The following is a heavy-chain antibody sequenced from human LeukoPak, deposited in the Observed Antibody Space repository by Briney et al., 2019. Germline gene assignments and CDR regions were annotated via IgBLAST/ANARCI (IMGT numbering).Heavy chain of an antibody. CDR2: IKSDGTYS. J-gene: IGHJ4*02. CDR1: GFTFSSHW. V-gene: IGHV3-74*01. Sequence: GGSLRLSCAASGFTFSSHWMHWVRQAPGKGLVCVARIKSDGTYSDYGGAVRGRFTISRDNAKDTLYLQMNSLRAEDTAIYYCVRDDVYYSVDYWGQGTLVTVSS. D-gene: IGHD3-10*01. CDR3: VRDDVYYSVDY.